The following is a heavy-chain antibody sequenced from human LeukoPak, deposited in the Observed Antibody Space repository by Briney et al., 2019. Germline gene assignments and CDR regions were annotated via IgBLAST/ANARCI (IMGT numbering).Heavy chain of an antibody. CDR2: IRYDGSNK. Sequence: PGGSLRLSCAASGFPFSRYAMYWVRQAPGKGLEWVAFIRYDGSNKYYEDSVKGRFTISRDNFKNLLYLQMNSLRAEDTAVYYCAKVQKGYRTSSTCDNGPFDYWGQGTLVTVSS. D-gene: IGHD2-2*02. CDR3: AKVQKGYRTSSTCDNGPFDY. V-gene: IGHV3-30*02. J-gene: IGHJ4*02. CDR1: GFPFSRYA.